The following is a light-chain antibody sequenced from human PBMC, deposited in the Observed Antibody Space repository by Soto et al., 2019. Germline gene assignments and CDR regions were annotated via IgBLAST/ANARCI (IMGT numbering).Light chain of an antibody. CDR3: NSYTPSSTLV. CDR1: RSNIGAGFD. V-gene: IGLV1-40*01. J-gene: IGLJ1*01. Sequence: QAVVTQPPSVSGAPGQRVTISCTGTRSNIGAGFDVHWYQQLPGTAPKLLIYDNNNRPSGVPDRFSGSKSGTSASLAITGLQAEDEADYYCNSYTPSSTLVFGTGTKLTVL. CDR2: DNN.